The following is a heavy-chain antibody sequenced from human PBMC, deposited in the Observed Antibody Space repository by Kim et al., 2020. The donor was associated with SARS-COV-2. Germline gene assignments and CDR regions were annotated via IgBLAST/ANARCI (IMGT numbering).Heavy chain of an antibody. V-gene: IGHV3-48*03. CDR3: ARGGYDLCADF. J-gene: IGHJ4*02. D-gene: IGHD3-3*01. CDR1: GFTLGGYE. Sequence: GGSLRLSCAASGFTLGGYEMNWVRQAPGEGLEWVSYISSTGTTIYYTDSVKGRFTVSRDNAKHSLYLQMNSLTVEDTAVYYCARGGYDLCADFWGQGTLVTVSS. CDR2: ISSTGTTI.